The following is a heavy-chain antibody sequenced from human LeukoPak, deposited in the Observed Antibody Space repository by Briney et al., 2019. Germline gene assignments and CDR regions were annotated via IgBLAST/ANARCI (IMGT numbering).Heavy chain of an antibody. V-gene: IGHV3-15*01. J-gene: IGHJ4*02. Sequence: GGSLRLSCAASGFDFINSWMSWVRQAPGKGLEWVARIKRKADGETTEYTAPVNGRFTISRDDAKNTLYVQMNRLKTEDTGVYFCTADFPGAPYPVDYWGQGALVTVSS. CDR1: GFDFINSW. CDR3: TADFPGAPYPVDY. CDR2: IKRKADGETT. D-gene: IGHD2-2*01.